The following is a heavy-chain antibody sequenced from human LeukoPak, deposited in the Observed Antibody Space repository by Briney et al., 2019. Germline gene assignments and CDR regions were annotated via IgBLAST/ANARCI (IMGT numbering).Heavy chain of an antibody. Sequence: GGSLRLSCASSGFSFSGYAMIWVRQAPGKGLELVSTISGSGASTFYADSVRGRFITSKDIPSNIVYLQMNSLRAEDTAVYYCAKGSRGYTNYYFDYWGQGTLVTVSS. CDR1: GFSFSGYA. V-gene: IGHV3-23*01. J-gene: IGHJ4*02. D-gene: IGHD2-2*02. CDR2: ISGSGAST. CDR3: AKGSRGYTNYYFDY.